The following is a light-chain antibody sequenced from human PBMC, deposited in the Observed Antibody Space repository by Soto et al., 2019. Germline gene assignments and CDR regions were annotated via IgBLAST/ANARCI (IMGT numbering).Light chain of an antibody. CDR1: QSVSSN. CDR2: AAS. Sequence: EILMTQSPASLSVSPGERATLSCRASQSVSSNLAWYQQKPGQAPKLLIYAASTWDSGIPARFSGSGSGTEFTLTISSLQSEDFATYYCQQCYSWPRTFGQGTKVEIK. V-gene: IGKV3-15*01. CDR3: QQCYSWPRT. J-gene: IGKJ1*01.